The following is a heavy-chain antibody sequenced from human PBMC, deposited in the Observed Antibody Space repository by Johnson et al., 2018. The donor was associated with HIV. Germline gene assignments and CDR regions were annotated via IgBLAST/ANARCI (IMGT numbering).Heavy chain of an antibody. D-gene: IGHD6-13*01. CDR2: ISYDGSSK. Sequence: QVQLVESGGGVVQPGRSLRLSCAASGFTFSSYGMHWVRQAPGKGLEWVAVISYDGSSKFYADSVKGRFTISRDNSKNTLYLQMNSLTGEDTAVYYCAKEGWAAAQEGWGAFDIWGQGTMVTVSS. J-gene: IGHJ3*02. V-gene: IGHV3-30*18. CDR3: AKEGWAAAQEGWGAFDI. CDR1: GFTFSSYG.